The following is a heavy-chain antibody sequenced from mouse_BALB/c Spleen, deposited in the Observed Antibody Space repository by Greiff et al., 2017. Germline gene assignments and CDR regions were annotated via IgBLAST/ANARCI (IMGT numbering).Heavy chain of an antibody. J-gene: IGHJ3*01. D-gene: IGHD1-1*01. Sequence: QVQLKQSGAELVRPGTSVKVSCKASGYAFTNYLIEWVKQRPGQGLEWIGVINPGSGGTNYNEKFKGKATLTADKSSSTAYMQLSSLTSDDSAVYFCARGDYGSSAWFAYWGQGTLVTVSA. CDR3: ARGDYGSSAWFAY. CDR2: INPGSGGT. V-gene: IGHV1-54*03. CDR1: GYAFTNYL.